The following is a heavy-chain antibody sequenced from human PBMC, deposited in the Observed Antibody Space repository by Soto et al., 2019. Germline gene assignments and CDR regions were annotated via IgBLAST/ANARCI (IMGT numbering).Heavy chain of an antibody. D-gene: IGHD6-19*01. CDR2: IYYSVST. J-gene: IGHJ4*02. Sequence: TLSLTCTVSGGSSSSSSYDGGWIRQPPGKGLEWIGSIYYSVSTYYNPSLKSRVTISVDTSKNQFSLKLSSVTAADTAVYYCASHYSSGWYYFDYWGQGTLAT. V-gene: IGHV4-39*01. CDR3: ASHYSSGWYYFDY. CDR1: GGSSSSSSYD.